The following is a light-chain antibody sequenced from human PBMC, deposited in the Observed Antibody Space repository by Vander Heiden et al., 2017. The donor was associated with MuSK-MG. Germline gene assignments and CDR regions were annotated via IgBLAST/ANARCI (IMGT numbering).Light chain of an antibody. CDR2: APS. CDR1: QSISSY. CDR3: QRIYCTPLHT. J-gene: IGKJ2*01. V-gene: IGKV1-39*01. Sequence: DIQMTHAPSSLSASVGDRVTITCRASQSISSYLNWYQQKPGKAPKLLIYAPSSLQSGVPSRFSGSESRKDSTLTRSMRQPEDSAPHHSQRIYCTPLHTFGQASNQXI.